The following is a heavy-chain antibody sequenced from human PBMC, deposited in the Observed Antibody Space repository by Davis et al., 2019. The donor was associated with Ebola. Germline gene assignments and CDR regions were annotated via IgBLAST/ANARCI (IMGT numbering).Heavy chain of an antibody. Sequence: SETLSLTCTVSGDSITNGDYAWTWIRQSPGKGLEWIGYIHHSGGTYYNPSLKSRLTISVDTSKNQFSLRLSSVTAADTAVYYCARSRQWLGAHRDWGQGNLIIVSS. CDR1: GDSITNGDYA. J-gene: IGHJ4*02. CDR3: ARSRQWLGAHRD. D-gene: IGHD6-19*01. V-gene: IGHV4-30-4*08. CDR2: IHHSGGT.